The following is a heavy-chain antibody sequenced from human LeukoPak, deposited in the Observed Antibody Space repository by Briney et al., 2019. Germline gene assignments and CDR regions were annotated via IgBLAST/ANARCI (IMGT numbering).Heavy chain of an antibody. CDR2: IYYSGST. Sequence: SETLSLTCTVSGSSISSGDYYWSWIRQPPGKGLEWIGYIYYSGSTYYNPSLKSRVTISVDTSKNQFSLKLSSVTAADTAVYYCASYCGGDCYVDYWGQGTLVTVSS. J-gene: IGHJ4*02. D-gene: IGHD2-21*01. V-gene: IGHV4-30-4*08. CDR3: ASYCGGDCYVDY. CDR1: GSSISSGDYY.